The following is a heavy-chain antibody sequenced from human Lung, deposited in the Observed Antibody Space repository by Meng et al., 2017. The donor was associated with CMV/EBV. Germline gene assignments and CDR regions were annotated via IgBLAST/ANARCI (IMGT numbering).Heavy chain of an antibody. CDR3: ATDGGAAAGTTPRGP. V-gene: IGHV3-30*04. CDR2: ISYDGSNK. D-gene: IGHD6-13*01. CDR1: GFTFSSYA. J-gene: IGHJ5*02. Sequence: SLKISCAASGFTFSSYAMHWVRQAPGKGLEWVAVISYDGSNKYYADSVKGRFTISRDNSKNTLYLQMNSLRAEDTAVYYCATDGGAAAGTTPRGPWGQGXLVTVSS.